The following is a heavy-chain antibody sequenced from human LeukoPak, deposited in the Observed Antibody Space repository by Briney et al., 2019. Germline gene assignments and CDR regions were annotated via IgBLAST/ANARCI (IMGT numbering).Heavy chain of an antibody. J-gene: IGHJ4*02. CDR1: GFTFSSYA. CDR3: AKDGANYGDYGWYYFDY. V-gene: IGHV3-23*01. Sequence: PGGSLRLSCAASGFTFSSYAMSWVRQAPGKGLEWVSAISGSGGSTYYADSVKGRFTISRDNSKNTLYLQMNSLRAEDTAVYYCAKDGANYGDYGWYYFDYWGQGTLVTVSS. CDR2: ISGSGGST. D-gene: IGHD4-17*01.